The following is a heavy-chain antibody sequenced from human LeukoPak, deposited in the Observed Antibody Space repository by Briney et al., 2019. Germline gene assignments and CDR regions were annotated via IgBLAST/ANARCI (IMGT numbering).Heavy chain of an antibody. D-gene: IGHD6-13*01. CDR3: AREQSSSWYTSFLGSSWFDP. V-gene: IGHV4-34*01. Sequence: PSETLSLTCAVYGGSFSGYYWSWIRQPPGKGLEWIGEINHSGSTNYNPSLKSRVTISVDTSKNQFSLKLSSVTAADTAVYYCAREQSSSWYTSFLGSSWFDPWGQGTLVTVSS. CDR2: INHSGST. J-gene: IGHJ5*02. CDR1: GGSFSGYY.